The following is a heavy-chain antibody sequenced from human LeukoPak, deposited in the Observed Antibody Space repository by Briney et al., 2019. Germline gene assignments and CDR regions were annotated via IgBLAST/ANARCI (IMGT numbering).Heavy chain of an antibody. D-gene: IGHD4-17*01. J-gene: IGHJ4*02. CDR1: GGSFSGYY. V-gene: IGHV4-34*01. CDR2: INHSGST. CDR3: ARRCVTVTTVLDFGY. Sequence: SETLSLTCAVYGGSFSGYYWSWIRQPPGKGLEWLGEINHSGSTNYNPSLKSRVIISVDTSKNQFSLKLSSVTAADTAVYYCARRCVTVTTVLDFGYWGQGTLVTVSS.